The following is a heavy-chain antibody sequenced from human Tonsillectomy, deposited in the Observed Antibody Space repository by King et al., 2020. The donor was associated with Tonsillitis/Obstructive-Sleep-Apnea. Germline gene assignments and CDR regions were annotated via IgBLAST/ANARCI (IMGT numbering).Heavy chain of an antibody. CDR1: GGSISSSNW. V-gene: IGHV4-4*02. CDR2: IYHSGST. D-gene: IGHD4-17*01. Sequence: QLPLQESGPGLVKPSGTLSLTCAVSGGSISSSNWWSWVRQPPGKGLEWIGEIYHSGSTNYNPSLKSRVTISVDKSKNQFSLTLSSVTAADTAVYYCARIYGDYESSFDYWGQGTLVTVSS. J-gene: IGHJ4*02. CDR3: ARIYGDYESSFDY.